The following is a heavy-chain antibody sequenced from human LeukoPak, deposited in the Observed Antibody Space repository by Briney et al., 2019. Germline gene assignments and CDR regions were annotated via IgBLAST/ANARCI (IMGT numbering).Heavy chain of an antibody. CDR3: ARTDIVATADAFDI. V-gene: IGHV1-2*02. CDR2: INPNSGGT. D-gene: IGHD5-12*01. CDR1: GYTFTGYY. J-gene: IGHJ3*02. Sequence: GASVKVSCKASGYTFTGYYMHWVRQAPGQGLEWMGWINPNSGGTNYAQKFQGRVTMTRDTSISTAYMELSRLRSDDTAVCYCARTDIVATADAFDIWGQGTMVTVSS.